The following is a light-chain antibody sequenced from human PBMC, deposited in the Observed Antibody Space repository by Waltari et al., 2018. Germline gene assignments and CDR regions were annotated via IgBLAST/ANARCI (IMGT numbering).Light chain of an antibody. CDR2: YDN. CDR1: KLESKR. CDR3: QVWDANTDPGV. J-gene: IGLJ1*01. Sequence: SYVLTQPPSVSVDPGETARITCGGNKLESKRVNWYRQRPGQAPVVVISYDNDRAAGIPERFSGSNSGNTATLTISRVEAGDEADYYCQVWDANTDPGVFGTGTEVTVL. V-gene: IGLV3-21*01.